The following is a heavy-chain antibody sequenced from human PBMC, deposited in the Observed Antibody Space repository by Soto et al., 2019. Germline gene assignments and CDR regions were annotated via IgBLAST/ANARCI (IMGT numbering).Heavy chain of an antibody. CDR3: VRDLWGFDY. CDR2: SNGNGDSG. CDR1: GFTFSSHA. J-gene: IGHJ4*02. D-gene: IGHD3-16*01. V-gene: IGHV3-64D*08. Sequence: GGSLRLSCAVSGFTFSSHAMSWVRQAPGKGLEYVARSNGNGDSGYYADSVKGRFTISRDNSKNILYLQMSSLRTEDTAIYYCVRDLWGFDYWGQGTLVTVSS.